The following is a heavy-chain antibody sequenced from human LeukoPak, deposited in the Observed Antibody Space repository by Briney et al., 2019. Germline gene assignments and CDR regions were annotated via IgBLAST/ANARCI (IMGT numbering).Heavy chain of an antibody. CDR2: IKQDGSAK. CDR1: GFTFSNYW. D-gene: IGHD6-19*01. V-gene: IGHV3-7*04. CDR3: ARTIREQWLTIDY. J-gene: IGHJ4*02. Sequence: GGSLRLSCAASGFTFSNYWMNWVRQAPGKGLEWVANIKQDGSAKYYVDSVKGRFTISRDNAKNSLYLQMNSLGAEDTAVYYCARTIREQWLTIDYWGEGTLVTFSS.